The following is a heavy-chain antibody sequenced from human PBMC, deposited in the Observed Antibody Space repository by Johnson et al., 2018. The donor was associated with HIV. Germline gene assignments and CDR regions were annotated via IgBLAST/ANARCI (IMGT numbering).Heavy chain of an antibody. D-gene: IGHD3-22*01. CDR2: IWPDGSNR. CDR3: AKDLIAHDSSGGDAFDI. V-gene: IGHV3-33*06. J-gene: IGHJ3*02. CDR1: RFIFSTSG. Sequence: VQLVESGGDVVQPGRSLRLSCAASRFIFSTSGMHWVRQAPGKGLEWVAVIWPDGSNRYYADSVKGRFTISRDNSKNTLYLQMNSLRAEDTAVYYCAKDLIAHDSSGGDAFDIWGQGTMVTVSS.